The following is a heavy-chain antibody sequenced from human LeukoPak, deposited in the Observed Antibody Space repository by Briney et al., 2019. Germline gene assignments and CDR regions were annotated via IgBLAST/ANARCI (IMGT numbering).Heavy chain of an antibody. J-gene: IGHJ6*03. CDR3: ARDTWKDYYYYFMDV. Sequence: SETLSLTCTVSGDSISNPYYWGWIRQPPGKGLEWIGSTSHSGSTFYTPSLRSRVTISLDTSKNQFSLKLNSVTAADTAVYYCARDTWKDYYYYFMDVWGKGTTVTVSS. D-gene: IGHD1-1*01. CDR2: TSHSGST. V-gene: IGHV4-38-2*02. CDR1: GDSISNPYY.